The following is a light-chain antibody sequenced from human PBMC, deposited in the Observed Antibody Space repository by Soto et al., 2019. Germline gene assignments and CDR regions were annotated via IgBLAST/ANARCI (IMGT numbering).Light chain of an antibody. CDR3: QTWGTGFQV. CDR1: SGHSSYA. J-gene: IGLJ2*01. V-gene: IGLV4-69*01. CDR2: LNNDGSH. Sequence: QPVLTQSPSASASLGASVKLTCTLSSGHSSYAIAWHQKQPGKGPRYLMDLNNDGSHTKGDGIPDRFSGSSSGAERYLIISSLHAEDEADYYCQTWGTGFQVFGGGTKLTVL.